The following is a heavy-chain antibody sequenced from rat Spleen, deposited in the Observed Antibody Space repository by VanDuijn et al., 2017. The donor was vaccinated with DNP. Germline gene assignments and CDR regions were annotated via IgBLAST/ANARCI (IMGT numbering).Heavy chain of an antibody. D-gene: IGHD1-11*01. CDR1: AYSITTNY. CDR2: INYSGTT. J-gene: IGHJ2*01. CDR3: ARWRIGPHYFDS. Sequence: EVQLQESGPGLVKPSQSLSLTCSVTAYSITTNYWGWIRKFPGNKMEWVGHINYSGTTSYHPSLKSRISITRDTSKNQIFLQLNSVNTDDTATYYCARWRIGPHYFDSWGQGVMVTVSS. V-gene: IGHV3-1*01.